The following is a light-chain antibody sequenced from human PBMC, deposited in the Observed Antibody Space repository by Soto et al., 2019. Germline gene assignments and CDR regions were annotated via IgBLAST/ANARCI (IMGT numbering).Light chain of an antibody. Sequence: QSALTQPPSASGSPGQSVTISCTGTSSDVGAYNYVSWYQQHPGKAPKLMIYEVSKRTSGVPDRFSGSKSGNTASLTVSGLQAEDDADYYCSSNAGSNNLIFGGGTKLTVL. V-gene: IGLV2-8*01. CDR3: SSNAGSNNLI. CDR1: SSDVGAYNY. CDR2: EVS. J-gene: IGLJ2*01.